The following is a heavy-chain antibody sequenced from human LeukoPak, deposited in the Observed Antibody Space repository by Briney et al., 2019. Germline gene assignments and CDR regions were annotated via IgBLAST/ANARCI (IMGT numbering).Heavy chain of an antibody. CDR2: IYYSGST. CDR1: GGSISSSSYY. D-gene: IGHD4-17*01. CDR3: ARVPTVTFFDY. J-gene: IGHJ4*02. V-gene: IGHV4-39*01. Sequence: PSETLSLTCTVSGGSISSSSYYWGWIRQPPGRGLEWIGSIYYSGSTYYNPSLKSRVTISVYTSKNQFSLKLSSVTAADTAVYYCARVPTVTFFDYWGQGTLVTVSS.